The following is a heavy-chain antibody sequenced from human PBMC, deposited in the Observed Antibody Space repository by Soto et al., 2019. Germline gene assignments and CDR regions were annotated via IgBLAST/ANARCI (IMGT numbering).Heavy chain of an antibody. CDR3: ASGIAYNFWSGKCYFDY. Sequence: PSETLSLTCAVNGGSFTGYYWSWIRQLPGKGLEWIGDINQSGGGTSNYNPSLKSRVTMSLDTSNIQFSLKLSSVTAADTALYYCASGIAYNFWSGKCYFDYWGMGTLVTVSS. CDR2: INQSGGGTS. J-gene: IGHJ4*02. D-gene: IGHD3-3*01. CDR1: GGSFTGYY. V-gene: IGHV4-34*01.